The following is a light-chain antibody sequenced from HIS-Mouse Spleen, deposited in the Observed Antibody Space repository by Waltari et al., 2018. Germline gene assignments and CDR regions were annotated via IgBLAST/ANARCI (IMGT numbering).Light chain of an antibody. V-gene: IGKV4-1*01. J-gene: IGKJ2*01. CDR3: QQYYSTPRT. CDR1: RSVLYSSNNKNY. CDR2: WAS. Sequence: DIVMTQSPDSLAVSLGARATINCKSSRSVLYSSNNKNYLAWYQQKPGQPPKLLIYWASTRESGVPDRFSGSGSGTDFTLTISSLQAEDVAVYYCQQYYSTPRTFGQGTKLEIK.